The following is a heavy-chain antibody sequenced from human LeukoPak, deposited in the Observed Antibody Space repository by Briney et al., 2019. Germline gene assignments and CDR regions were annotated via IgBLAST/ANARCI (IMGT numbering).Heavy chain of an antibody. V-gene: IGHV4-59*01. CDR1: GGSISSYY. CDR3: AREIAAAGSRDAFDI. D-gene: IGHD6-13*01. J-gene: IGHJ3*02. CDR2: IYYSGST. Sequence: PSETLSLTCTVSGGSISSYYWSWMRQPPGKGLEWIGYIYYSGSTNYNPSLKSRVTISVDTSKNQFSLKLSSVTAADTAVYYCAREIAAAGSRDAFDIWGQGTMVTVSS.